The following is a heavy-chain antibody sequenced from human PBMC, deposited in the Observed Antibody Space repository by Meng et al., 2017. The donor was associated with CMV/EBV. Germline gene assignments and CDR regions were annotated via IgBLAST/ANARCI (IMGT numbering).Heavy chain of an antibody. CDR1: GGTFNSYA. CDR2: IIPIFGTA. Sequence: CKSSGGTFNSYAISWVRQAPGQGLGWMGGIIPIFGTANYAQKFQGRVTITTDESTSTAYMELSSLRSEDTAVYYCARSIFGVVAYFDYWGQGTLVTVSS. V-gene: IGHV1-69*05. CDR3: ARSIFGVVAYFDY. D-gene: IGHD3-3*01. J-gene: IGHJ4*02.